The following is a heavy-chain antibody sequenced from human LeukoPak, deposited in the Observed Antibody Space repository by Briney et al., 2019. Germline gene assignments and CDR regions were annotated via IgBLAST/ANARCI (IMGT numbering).Heavy chain of an antibody. CDR2: IYYSGST. CDR3: ARVGGSYYRWRGRANYFDY. J-gene: IGHJ4*02. CDR1: GGSISSYY. D-gene: IGHD1-26*01. Sequence: SETLSLTCTVSGGSISSYYWGWIRQPPGKGLEWIGSIYYSGSTYYNPSLKSRVTISVDTSKNQFSLKLSSVTAADTAVYYCARVGGSYYRWRGRANYFDYWGQGTLVTVSS. V-gene: IGHV4-39*07.